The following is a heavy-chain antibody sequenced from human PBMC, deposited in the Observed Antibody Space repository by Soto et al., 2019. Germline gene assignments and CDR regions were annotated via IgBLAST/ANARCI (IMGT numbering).Heavy chain of an antibody. CDR2: INHSGST. CDR3: ARGPSVTTYYFDY. Sequence: SETLSLTCAVYGGSFSGYYWSWIRQPPGKGLEWIGEINHSGSTNYNPSLKSRVTISVDTSKNQFSLKLSSVTAADTAVYYCARGPSVTTYYFDYWGQGTLVTVSS. D-gene: IGHD4-17*01. V-gene: IGHV4-34*01. J-gene: IGHJ4*02. CDR1: GGSFSGYY.